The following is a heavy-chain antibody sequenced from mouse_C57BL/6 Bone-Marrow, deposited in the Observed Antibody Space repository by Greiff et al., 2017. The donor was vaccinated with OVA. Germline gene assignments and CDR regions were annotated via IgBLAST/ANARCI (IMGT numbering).Heavy chain of an antibody. CDR2: INPNNGGT. CDR3: ARPPWFAY. V-gene: IGHV1-53*01. J-gene: IGHJ3*01. CDR1: GYTFTSYW. Sequence: QVQLQQPGTELVKPGASVKLSCKASGYTFTSYWMHWVKQSHGKSLEWIGDINPNNGGTIYNQKFKGKATLTVDKSSSTAYMELRSLTSEDTAVYYCARPPWFAYWGQGTLVTVSA.